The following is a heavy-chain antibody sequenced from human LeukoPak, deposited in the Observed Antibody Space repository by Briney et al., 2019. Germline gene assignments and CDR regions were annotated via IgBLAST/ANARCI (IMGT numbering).Heavy chain of an antibody. CDR1: GYTFTSYY. J-gene: IGHJ2*01. D-gene: IGHD2-8*01. CDR2: INPSGGST. V-gene: IGHV1-46*01. Sequence: VASVKVSCRASGYTFTSYYMHSVRQAPGQGLEWMGIINPSGGSTSYAQKFQGRVTMTRDTSTSTVYMELSSLRSEDTAVYYCARDDGQSGLYLYLDLGSRGTLVTVSS. CDR3: ARDDGQSGLYLYLDL.